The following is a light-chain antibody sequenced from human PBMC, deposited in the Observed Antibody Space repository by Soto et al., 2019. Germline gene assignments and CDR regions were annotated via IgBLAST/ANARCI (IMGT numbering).Light chain of an antibody. J-gene: IGKJ4*01. CDR2: AAS. CDR1: QGINNF. V-gene: IGKV1-16*02. Sequence: DIQMTQSPSSLSASVGDRVTITCRASQGINNFLAWFQQKPGKAPKSLIYAASNLQSGVPSKFSGSGSGTDFTHTISSLQPEDVATYYCQQYQAYPLTFGGGTKVEIK. CDR3: QQYQAYPLT.